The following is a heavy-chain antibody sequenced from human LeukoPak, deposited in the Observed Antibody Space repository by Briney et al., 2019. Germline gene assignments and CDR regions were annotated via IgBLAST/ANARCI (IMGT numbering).Heavy chain of an antibody. CDR2: ISGDGGGT. CDR1: GFTFDDYA. J-gene: IGHJ4*02. Sequence: GGSLRLSCAASGFTFDDYAMHWVRQAPGKGLEWVSLISGDGGGTYYADSVKGRFTISRDNSKNSLYLQMNSLRTEDTALYYCAKTYGLSDYYDSSGTDYWGQGTLVTVSS. V-gene: IGHV3-43*02. D-gene: IGHD3-22*01. CDR3: AKTYGLSDYYDSSGTDY.